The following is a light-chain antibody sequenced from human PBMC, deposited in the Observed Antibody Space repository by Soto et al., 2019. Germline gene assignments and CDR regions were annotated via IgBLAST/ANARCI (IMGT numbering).Light chain of an antibody. CDR3: SSYGGSNNLV. CDR2: EVN. Sequence: QSVLTQPPSASGSPGQSVTISCTGTSSDVGGYNYVSWYQQHPGKAPKLIIYEVNKRPSGVPDRFSGSKSGNTASLTVSWLQAEDEAHYYCSSYGGSNNLVFGGGTKLTVL. CDR1: SSDVGGYNY. V-gene: IGLV2-8*01. J-gene: IGLJ2*01.